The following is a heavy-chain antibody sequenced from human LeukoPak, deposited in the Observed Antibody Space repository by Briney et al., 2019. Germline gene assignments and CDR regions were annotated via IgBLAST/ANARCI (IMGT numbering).Heavy chain of an antibody. J-gene: IGHJ4*02. V-gene: IGHV3-23*01. CDR3: ARGNTRGSRDGYNSDY. Sequence: PGGSLRLSCAASGFAFSSYAMHWVRQAPGKGLEWVSSISAGGGGSYYADSVKGRFTISRDNSKNTLYLQMNSLRAEDTAVYYCARGNTRGSRDGYNSDYWGQGTLVTVSS. CDR1: GFAFSSYA. CDR2: ISAGGGGS. D-gene: IGHD5-24*01.